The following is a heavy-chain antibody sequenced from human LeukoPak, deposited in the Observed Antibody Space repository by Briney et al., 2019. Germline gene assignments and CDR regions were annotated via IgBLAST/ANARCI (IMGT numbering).Heavy chain of an antibody. J-gene: IGHJ5*02. CDR3: ARGGVRFLEWLSGHGAYKNWFDP. CDR2: IIPIFGTA. D-gene: IGHD3-3*01. Sequence: GASVKVSCKASGGTFSSYAISWVRQAPGQGLEWMGGIIPIFGTANYAQKFQGRVTITADESTSTAYMELSSLRSEDTAVYYCARGGVRFLEWLSGHGAYKNWFDPWGQGTLVTVSS. CDR1: GGTFSSYA. V-gene: IGHV1-69*13.